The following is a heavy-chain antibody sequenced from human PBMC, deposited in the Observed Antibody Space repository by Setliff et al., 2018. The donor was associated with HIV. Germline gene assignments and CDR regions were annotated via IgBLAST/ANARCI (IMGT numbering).Heavy chain of an antibody. D-gene: IGHD6-19*01. CDR3: AGGVWGIAVAGTGGY. CDR1: GFTFSNYA. CDR2: ISASGGNT. J-gene: IGHJ4*02. V-gene: IGHV3-23*01. Sequence: GGSLRLSCAASGFTFSNYAMSWVRQAPGKGLEWVSGISASGGNTYHADSVKGRFTISRDNSKNTLYLQMNSLRAEDTAVYYCAGGVWGIAVAGTGGYWGQGTLVTVSS.